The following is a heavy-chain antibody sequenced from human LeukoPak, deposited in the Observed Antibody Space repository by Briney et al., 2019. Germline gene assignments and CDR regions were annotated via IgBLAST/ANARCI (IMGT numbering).Heavy chain of an antibody. CDR2: INHGGTT. D-gene: IGHD3-10*01. CDR1: GGSFSGYF. V-gene: IGHV4-34*01. J-gene: IGHJ6*03. CDR3: ARSDSSGSYYTFYYYYYMDV. Sequence: SETLSLTCAVYGGSFSGYFWSWIRQPPGKGLEWIGEINHGGTTNYNPSLRSRVVISIDTSKNQFSLKLSSVTAADTAVFYCARSDSSGSYYTFYYYYYMDVWGKGTTVTVSS.